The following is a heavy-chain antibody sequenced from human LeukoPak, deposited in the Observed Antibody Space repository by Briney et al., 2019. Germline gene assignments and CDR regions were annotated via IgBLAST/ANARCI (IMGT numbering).Heavy chain of an antibody. CDR3: ARQSVSGYDFGGGGYYGMDV. CDR1: GGSISSYY. Sequence: SETLSLTCTVSGGSISSYYWSWIRQPPGKGLEWIGYIYYSGSTNYNPSLKSRVTISVDTSKNQFSLKLSSVTAADTAVYYCARQSVSGYDFGGGGYYGMDVWGQGTTVTVPS. CDR2: IYYSGST. D-gene: IGHD5-12*01. J-gene: IGHJ6*02. V-gene: IGHV4-59*01.